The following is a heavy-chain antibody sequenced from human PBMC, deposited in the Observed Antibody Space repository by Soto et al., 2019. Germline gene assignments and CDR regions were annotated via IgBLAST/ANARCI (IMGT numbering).Heavy chain of an antibody. D-gene: IGHD1-26*01. CDR1: GVSVSSSSYY. CDR3: AGRRAGDYYFDY. J-gene: IGHJ4*02. Sequence: QLQLQESGPGLVKPSETLSLTCSVSGVSVSSSSYYWGWVRQPPGKGLEWIGTIYYTGRTSYSPSIKSRVTISVDTSKTQFSLNLNSVTAADTAVYYCAGRRAGDYYFDYWGQGTLVTVSS. CDR2: IYYTGRT. V-gene: IGHV4-39*01.